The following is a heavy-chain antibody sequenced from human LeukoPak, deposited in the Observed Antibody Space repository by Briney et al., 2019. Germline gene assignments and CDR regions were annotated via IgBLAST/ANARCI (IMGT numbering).Heavy chain of an antibody. V-gene: IGHV4-30-4*01. Sequence: SQTLSLTCTVSGGSISSGDYNWSWIRQPPGKGLEWIGYIYYSGSTYYNPSLKSRVTISVDTSKNQFSLKLSSVTAADTAVYYCARALLEDIVVVPAATIDYWGQGTLVTVSS. CDR3: ARALLEDIVVVPAATIDY. D-gene: IGHD2-2*01. CDR2: IYYSGST. CDR1: GGSISSGDYN. J-gene: IGHJ4*02.